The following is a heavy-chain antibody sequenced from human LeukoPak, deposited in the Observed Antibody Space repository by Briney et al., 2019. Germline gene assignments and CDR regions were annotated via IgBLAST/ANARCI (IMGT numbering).Heavy chain of an antibody. CDR1: GDSVSINRAS. Sequence: SQTLSLTCAISGDSVSINRASWGWIRQSPSRGLEWLGRTYYRSQWFDDYAPSVRSRITINPDTSKNQFSLQLNSVTPEDTAVYYCVRIRGLGLFDYWGQGTLVTVSS. V-gene: IGHV6-1*01. J-gene: IGHJ4*02. CDR2: TYYRSQWFD. CDR3: VRIRGLGLFDY. D-gene: IGHD1-26*01.